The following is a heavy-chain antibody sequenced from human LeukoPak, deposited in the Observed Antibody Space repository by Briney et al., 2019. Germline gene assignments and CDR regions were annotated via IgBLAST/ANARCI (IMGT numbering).Heavy chain of an antibody. V-gene: IGHV3-11*01. CDR3: ARVKAVVTPWVFDY. D-gene: IGHD4-23*01. CDR2: ISSSGSTI. CDR1: GFTFSDYY. J-gene: IGHJ4*02. Sequence: GGSLRLSCAASGFTFSDYYMSWIRQAPGKGLEWVSYISSSGSTIYYADSVKGRFTISRDNAKNSLYLQMNSLRAEDTAVYYCARVKAVVTPWVFDYWGQGTLVTVSS.